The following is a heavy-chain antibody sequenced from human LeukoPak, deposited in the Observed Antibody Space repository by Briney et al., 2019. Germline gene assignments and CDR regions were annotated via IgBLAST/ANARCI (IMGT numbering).Heavy chain of an antibody. CDR3: ARDSSGWKSNGAFDI. Sequence: PSETLSLTCTVSGGSISSGSYYWSWIRQPAGKGLEWIGRIYTSGSTNYNPSLKSRVTISVDTSKNQFSLKLSSVTAADTAVYHCARDSSGWKSNGAFDIWGQGTMVTVSS. CDR2: IYTSGST. D-gene: IGHD6-19*01. J-gene: IGHJ3*02. V-gene: IGHV4-61*02. CDR1: GGSISSGSYY.